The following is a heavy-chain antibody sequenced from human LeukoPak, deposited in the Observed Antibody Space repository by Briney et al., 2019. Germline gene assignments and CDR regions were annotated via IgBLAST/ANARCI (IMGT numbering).Heavy chain of an antibody. J-gene: IGHJ4*02. V-gene: IGHV3-66*01. CDR2: IYSGGST. Sequence: PGGSLRLSCAASGFTVSSNYMSWVRQAPGKGLEWVSVIYSGGSTYYADSVKGRFTISRDNSKNTLYLQMNSLRAEDTAVYYCARERDYSSSWYFDYWGQGTLVTVSS. CDR1: GFTVSSNY. CDR3: ARERDYSSSWYFDY. D-gene: IGHD6-13*01.